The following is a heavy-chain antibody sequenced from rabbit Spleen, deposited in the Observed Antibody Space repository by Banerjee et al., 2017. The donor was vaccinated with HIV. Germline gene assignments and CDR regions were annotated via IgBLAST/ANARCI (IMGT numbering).Heavy chain of an antibody. Sequence: QSLEESGGDLVKPGASLTLTCTASGFSFSNSDYMCWVRQAPGKGLEWISCIAGSSSDFTYSATWAKGRFTCSKTSSTTVTLQMNSLTAADTATYFCIRDRADIGGDYGPYYFDFWGPGTLVTVS. V-gene: IGHV1S40*01. CDR3: IRDRADIGGDYGPYYFDF. CDR2: IAGSSSDFT. CDR1: GFSFSNSDY. D-gene: IGHD2-1*01. J-gene: IGHJ4*01.